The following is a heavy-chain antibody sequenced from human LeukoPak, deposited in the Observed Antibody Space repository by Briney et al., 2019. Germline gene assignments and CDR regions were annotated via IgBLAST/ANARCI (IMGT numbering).Heavy chain of an antibody. CDR1: GFTFSSYW. CDR3: ARDQDDILTGYYFPDY. V-gene: IGHV3-7*01. CDR2: IKQDGSEK. D-gene: IGHD3-9*01. J-gene: IGHJ4*02. Sequence: PTGGSLRLSCAASGFTFSSYWMSWVRQAPGKGLEWVANIKQDGSEKYYVDSVKGRFTISRDNAKNSLYLQMNSLRAEDTAVYYCARDQDDILTGYYFPDYWGQGTLVTVSS.